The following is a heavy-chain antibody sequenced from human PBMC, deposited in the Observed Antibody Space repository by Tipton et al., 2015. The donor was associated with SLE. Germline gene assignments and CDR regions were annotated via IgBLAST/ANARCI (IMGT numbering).Heavy chain of an antibody. V-gene: IGHV4-59*11. J-gene: IGHJ3*02. D-gene: IGHD2-2*02. CDR1: GGSISSHY. CDR2: SYNSGTA. Sequence: TLSLTCTVSGGSISSHYWSWIRQPPGKRLEWIGYSYNSGTAIYNPSLKSRVTISVDTSKNQFSLKLSSVTAADTAVYYCAREIPEGYDAFDIWGQGTMVTVSS. CDR3: AREIPEGYDAFDI.